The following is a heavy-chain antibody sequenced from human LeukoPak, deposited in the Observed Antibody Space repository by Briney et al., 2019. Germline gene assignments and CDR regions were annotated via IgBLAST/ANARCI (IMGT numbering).Heavy chain of an antibody. Sequence: SGGSLRLSCAASGFTFSSYTMSWVRQAPGKGLEWVSGISWNSGSIGYADSVKGRFTISRDNAKNSLYLQMNSLRAEDTALYYCAKDTGYSSGWYDYWGQGTLVTVSS. CDR1: GFTFSSYT. V-gene: IGHV3-9*01. CDR2: ISWNSGSI. D-gene: IGHD6-19*01. J-gene: IGHJ4*02. CDR3: AKDTGYSSGWYDY.